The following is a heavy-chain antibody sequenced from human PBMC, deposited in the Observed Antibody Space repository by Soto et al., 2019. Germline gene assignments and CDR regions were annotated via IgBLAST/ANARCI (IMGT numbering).Heavy chain of an antibody. V-gene: IGHV1-69*01. Sequence: QVQLVQSRAEVKKPGSSVKVSCKASGGTFSSYAISWVRQAPGQGLEWMGGIIPIFGTANYAQKFQGRVTITADESTSTAYMELSSLRSEDTAVYYCARDQSGAVAVTEWFDPWGQGTLVTVSS. D-gene: IGHD6-19*01. CDR1: GGTFSSYA. J-gene: IGHJ5*02. CDR2: IIPIFGTA. CDR3: ARDQSGAVAVTEWFDP.